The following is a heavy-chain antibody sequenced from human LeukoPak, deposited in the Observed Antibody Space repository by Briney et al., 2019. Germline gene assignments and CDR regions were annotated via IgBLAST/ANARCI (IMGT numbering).Heavy chain of an antibody. J-gene: IGHJ6*04. CDR3: ARDHNCGGDCYSGMDV. Sequence: GGSLKLSCAASGFTVSTNYMSWVRQAPGKGLEWVSVIYSGGSTYYADSVKGRFTISRDNSKNTVYLQMNSLRAEDTAVYYCARDHNCGGDCYSGMDVWGKGITVTVSS. CDR2: IYSGGST. V-gene: IGHV3-53*01. CDR1: GFTVSTNY. D-gene: IGHD2-21*01.